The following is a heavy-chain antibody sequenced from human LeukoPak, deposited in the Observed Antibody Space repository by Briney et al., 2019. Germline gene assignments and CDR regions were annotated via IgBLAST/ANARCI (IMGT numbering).Heavy chain of an antibody. Sequence: ASVKVSCKTSGYIFTGYYIHWVRQAPGQGLEWMGWISPYSGGTNYAQRFQGGVTMTRDTSISTAYMELSSLRSDDTAIYYCARGCATTSCYTSGFDYWGQGTLVTVSS. CDR3: ARGCATTSCYTSGFDY. D-gene: IGHD2-2*02. CDR1: GYIFTGYY. CDR2: ISPYSGGT. V-gene: IGHV1-2*02. J-gene: IGHJ4*02.